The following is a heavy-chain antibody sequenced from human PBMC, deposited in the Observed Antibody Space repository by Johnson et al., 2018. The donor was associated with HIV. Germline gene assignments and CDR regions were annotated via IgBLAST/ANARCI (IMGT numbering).Heavy chain of an antibody. V-gene: IGHV3-66*01. Sequence: VQLVESGGGLVQPGGSLRLSCEASGFTVSNNYMSWVRQAPGKGLEWVSVIYSGGYTDSAAPVKGRFTISRDDSKNTLYLQMNSLKIEDTAVYYCTTGQLGGASDIWGQGTMVTVSS. CDR1: GFTVSNNY. D-gene: IGHD6-13*01. CDR3: TTGQLGGASDI. CDR2: IYSGGYT. J-gene: IGHJ3*02.